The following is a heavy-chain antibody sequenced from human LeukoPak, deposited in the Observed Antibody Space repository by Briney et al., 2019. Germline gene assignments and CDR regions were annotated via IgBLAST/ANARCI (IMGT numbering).Heavy chain of an antibody. CDR3: AREKGEYSGYLHAFDI. CDR1: GFTFSTYW. CDR2: IKKDGSEK. Sequence: GGSLRLSCAASGFTFSTYWMSWVRQAPGKGLEGVANIKKDGSEKYYVDSVKGRFTISRDNAKNSLYLQMNSLRAEDTAVFYCAREKGEYSGYLHAFDIWGQGTMVTVSS. D-gene: IGHD5-12*01. J-gene: IGHJ3*02. V-gene: IGHV3-7*05.